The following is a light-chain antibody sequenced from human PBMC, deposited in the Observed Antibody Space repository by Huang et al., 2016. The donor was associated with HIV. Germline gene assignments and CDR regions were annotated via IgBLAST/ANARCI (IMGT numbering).Light chain of an antibody. CDR3: QQRSDWPRT. CDR2: GAS. Sequence: EIVLTQSPATLSLSPGERATLSCRASQSVSSDLDWYQQKAGQAPRLLIYGASNRATGIPARFSGGWSGTDFTLTISSREPEDFAVYYCQQRSDWPRTFGQGTKLEIK. CDR1: QSVSSD. V-gene: IGKV3-11*01. J-gene: IGKJ2*01.